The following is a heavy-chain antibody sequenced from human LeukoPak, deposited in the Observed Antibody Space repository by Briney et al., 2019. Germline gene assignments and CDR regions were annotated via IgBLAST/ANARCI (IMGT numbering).Heavy chain of an antibody. J-gene: IGHJ3*02. CDR1: GGTFSSYA. CDR2: IIPIFGTA. D-gene: IGHD2-15*01. V-gene: IGHV1-69*05. CDR3: ARDRDIVVVVAATGCAFDI. Sequence: SVTVSCKASGGTFSSYAISWVRQAPGQGLEWVGGIIPIFGTANYAQKFHGRVTITTDESTSTAYLELSSLRSEDTAVYYCARDRDIVVVVAATGCAFDIWGQGTMVTVSS.